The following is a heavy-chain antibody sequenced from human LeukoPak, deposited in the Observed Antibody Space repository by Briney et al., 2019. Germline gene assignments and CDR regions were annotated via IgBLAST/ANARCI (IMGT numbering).Heavy chain of an antibody. CDR2: INHSGST. J-gene: IGHJ5*02. Sequence: PSETLSLTCAVYGGSFSGYYWSWIRQPPGKGLEWIGEINHSGSTNYNPSLKSRVTISVDTSKNQFSLQLNSVTPEDTAVYYCARDQLEWLPPGSWFDPWGQGTLVTVSS. V-gene: IGHV4-34*01. CDR1: GGSFSGYY. D-gene: IGHD6-19*01. CDR3: ARDQLEWLPPGSWFDP.